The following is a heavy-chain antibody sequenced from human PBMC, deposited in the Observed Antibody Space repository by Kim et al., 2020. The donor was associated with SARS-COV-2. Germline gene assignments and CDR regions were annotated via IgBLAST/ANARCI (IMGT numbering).Heavy chain of an antibody. CDR1: GGSISSGGFY. Sequence: SETLSLTCSVSGGSISSGGFYWSWIRQHPGKGLQWIGYIYYSGSTYYNPSLRSRVTITVDTSKNQFSLKVSSVTAADTAVYYCARRGGSLEWNKWFDPWGQGTLVTVSS. D-gene: IGHD3-3*01. V-gene: IGHV4-31*03. J-gene: IGHJ5*02. CDR3: ARRGGSLEWNKWFDP. CDR2: IYYSGST.